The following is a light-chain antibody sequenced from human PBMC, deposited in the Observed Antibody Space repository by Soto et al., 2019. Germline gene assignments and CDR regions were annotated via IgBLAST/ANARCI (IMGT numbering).Light chain of an antibody. V-gene: IGLV2-23*01. CDR2: EGS. Sequence: QSALTQPASVSGSPGQSITISCSGTSSDVGSYNLVSWHQQHPGKAPKLMVYEGSKRPSGVYSRFSGSKSGNTASLTISGLQAEDEADYYCCSYAGSSTLVFGGGTKLTVL. J-gene: IGLJ2*01. CDR3: CSYAGSSTLV. CDR1: SSDVGSYNL.